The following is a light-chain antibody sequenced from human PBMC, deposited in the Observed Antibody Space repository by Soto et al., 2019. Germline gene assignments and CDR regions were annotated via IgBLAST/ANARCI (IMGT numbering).Light chain of an antibody. V-gene: IGLV2-14*01. J-gene: IGLJ1*01. Sequence: QSVLTQPHSVSGSPGQSVAISCTGTNSDVGAYNYVSWYQHHPGNAPKLIIHEVTDRPSGVSNRFSGSKSGNTASLTISGLQAEDEAEYYCSSYTNINTRACVFGTGTKVTVL. CDR2: EVT. CDR3: SSYTNINTRACV. CDR1: NSDVGAYNY.